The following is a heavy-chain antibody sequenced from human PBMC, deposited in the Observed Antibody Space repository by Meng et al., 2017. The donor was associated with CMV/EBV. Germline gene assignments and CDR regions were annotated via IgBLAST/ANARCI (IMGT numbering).Heavy chain of an antibody. V-gene: IGHV3-30*04. D-gene: IGHD3-3*01. J-gene: IGHJ6*02. Sequence: GGSLRLSCAASGFTFSSYAMHWFRQAPGKGLEWVAVISYDGSNKYYADSVKGRFTISRDNSKNTLYLQMNSLRAEDTAVYYCARGRTMFGVVTLGYGMDVWGQGTTVTVSS. CDR1: GFTFSSYA. CDR3: ARGRTMFGVVTLGYGMDV. CDR2: ISYDGSNK.